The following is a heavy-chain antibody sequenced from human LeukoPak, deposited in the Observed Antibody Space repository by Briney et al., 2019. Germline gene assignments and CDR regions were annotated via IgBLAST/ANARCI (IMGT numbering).Heavy chain of an antibody. V-gene: IGHV5-51*01. Sequence: GESLKISCKGSGYTFTSYWIGWVRQMPGKGLEWMGIIYPGDSDTRYSPSFEGQVTISADKSISTAYLQWTSLRASDTAMYYCARGGERVAADYWGQGTLVTVSS. D-gene: IGHD6-25*01. CDR2: IYPGDSDT. CDR3: ARGGERVAADY. J-gene: IGHJ4*02. CDR1: GYTFTSYW.